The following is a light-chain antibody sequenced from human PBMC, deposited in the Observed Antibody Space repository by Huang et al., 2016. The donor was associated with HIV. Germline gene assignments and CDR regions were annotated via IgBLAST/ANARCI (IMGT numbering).Light chain of an antibody. CDR2: ATS. J-gene: IGKJ4*01. CDR1: QSVRDK. CDR3: QQYESWPPLT. V-gene: IGKV3-15*01. Sequence: EIVMTQSPDTLSVSPGERATLSCRASQSVRDKLAWYQQKPGQAPRLLLHATSTRATGGPARCSGSGCGTEFTLTSNSLQSEDCGVYYCQQYESWPPLTFGGGTKVEIK.